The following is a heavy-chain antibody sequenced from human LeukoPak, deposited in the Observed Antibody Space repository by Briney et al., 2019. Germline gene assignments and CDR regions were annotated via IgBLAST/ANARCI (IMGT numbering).Heavy chain of an antibody. V-gene: IGHV3-21*01. D-gene: IGHD3-10*01. CDR1: GFTFSSYS. CDR3: ARGGGRLWFGELRGCYDI. Sequence: PGGSLRLSCAASGFTFSSYSMNWVRQAPGKGLEWVSSISSSSSYIYYADSVKGRFTISRDNAKNSLYLQMNSLRAEDTAVYYCARGGGRLWFGELRGCYDIWGQGTMVTVSS. J-gene: IGHJ3*02. CDR2: ISSSSSYI.